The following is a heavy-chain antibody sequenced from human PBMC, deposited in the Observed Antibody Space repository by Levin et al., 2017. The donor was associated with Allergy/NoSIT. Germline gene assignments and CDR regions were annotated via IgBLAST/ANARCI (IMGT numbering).Heavy chain of an antibody. V-gene: IGHV3-49*04. CDR1: GFTFGDYA. CDR2: IRNKAHGGTT. Sequence: SCTGSGFTFGDYAMSWVRQAPGKGLEWVGFIRNKAHGGTTEYAASGKGRLTISRDDSKSIAYLQMNSLKTEDTAVYFCARGGPPNYDYNWGSYRDGYFDYWGQGTLVTVSS. J-gene: IGHJ4*02. D-gene: IGHD3-16*02. CDR3: ARGGPPNYDYNWGSYRDGYFDY.